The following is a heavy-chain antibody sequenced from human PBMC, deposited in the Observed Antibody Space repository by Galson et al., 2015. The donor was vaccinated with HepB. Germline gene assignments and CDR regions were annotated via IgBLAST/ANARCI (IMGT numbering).Heavy chain of an antibody. CDR1: GFTFSDYY. V-gene: IGHV3-11*05. CDR3: ARGSPSLAPYSSGHD. J-gene: IGHJ4*02. Sequence: SLRLSCAASGFTFSDYYMSWIRQAPGKGLEWVSYISSSSSYTNYADSVKGRFTISRDNAKNSLYLQMNSLRAEDTAVYYCARGSPSLAPYSSGHDWGQGTLVTVSS. D-gene: IGHD6-19*01. CDR2: ISSSSSYT.